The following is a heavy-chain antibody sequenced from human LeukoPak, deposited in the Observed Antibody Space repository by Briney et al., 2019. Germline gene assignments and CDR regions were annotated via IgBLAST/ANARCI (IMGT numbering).Heavy chain of an antibody. Sequence: GGSLRLSCAASGFTFSSYGMHWVRQAPGKGLEWVAFIRYDGSNKYYADSVKGRFTISRDNSKNTLYLQMNSLRAEDTAVYYCAKRTGGPSPFDYWGQGALVTVSS. V-gene: IGHV3-30*02. CDR3: AKRTGGPSPFDY. CDR2: IRYDGSNK. CDR1: GFTFSSYG. J-gene: IGHJ4*02. D-gene: IGHD3/OR15-3a*01.